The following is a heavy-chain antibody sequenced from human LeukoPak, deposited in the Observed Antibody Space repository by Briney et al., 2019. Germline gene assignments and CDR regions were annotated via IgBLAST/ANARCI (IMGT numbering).Heavy chain of an antibody. CDR1: GFTFSDYY. D-gene: IGHD4-17*01. V-gene: IGHV3-11*04. CDR2: ISSNGNTI. Sequence: GGSLRLSCAASGFTFSDYYMSWIRQAPGKGLEWVSYISSNGNTIYYADSVKGRFTISRDNAKNSLYLQMNSLRAEDTAVYYCARATSTTVTTLFDYWGQETLVTVSS. CDR3: ARATSTTVTTLFDY. J-gene: IGHJ4*02.